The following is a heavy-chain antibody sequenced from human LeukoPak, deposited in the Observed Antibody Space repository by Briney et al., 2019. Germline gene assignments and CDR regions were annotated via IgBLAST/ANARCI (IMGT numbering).Heavy chain of an antibody. D-gene: IGHD3-22*01. CDR3: ARVGGGVFYYDSSGYYYDY. J-gene: IGHJ4*02. Sequence: SVKVSCTASGGTFSSYAISWVRQAPGQGLEWMGGIIPIFGTANYAQKFQGRVTITADESTSTAYMELSSLRSEDTAVYYCARVGGGVFYYDSSGYYYDYWGQGTLVTVSS. V-gene: IGHV1-69*13. CDR1: GGTFSSYA. CDR2: IIPIFGTA.